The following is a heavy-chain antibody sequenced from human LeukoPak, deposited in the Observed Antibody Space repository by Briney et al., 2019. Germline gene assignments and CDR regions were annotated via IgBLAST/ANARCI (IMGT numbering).Heavy chain of an antibody. CDR2: IYYSGST. J-gene: IGHJ4*02. V-gene: IGHV4-39*02. D-gene: IGHD6-19*01. CDR1: GGSISSSSYY. CDR3: ARDYRPGYSSGWYRGIGY. Sequence: SETLSLTCTVSGGSISSSSYYWDWIRQPPGKGLEWLGSIYYSGSTYYNPSLESRVTISVDTSKNQFSLKLSSVTAADTAVYYCARDYRPGYSSGWYRGIGYWGQGTLVTVSS.